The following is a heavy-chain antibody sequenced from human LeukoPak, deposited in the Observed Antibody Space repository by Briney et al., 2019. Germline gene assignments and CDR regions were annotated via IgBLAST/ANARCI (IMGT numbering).Heavy chain of an antibody. D-gene: IGHD2-8*02. CDR1: GFTFSSYG. J-gene: IGHJ6*02. Sequence: PGGSLRLSCAASGFTFSSYGMHWVRQAPGKGLEWVAVISYDGSNKYYADSVKGRFTISRDNSKNTLYLQMNSLRAEDTAVYYCARVWLPSLVYYGMDVWGQGTTVTVSS. CDR2: ISYDGSNK. CDR3: ARVWLPSLVYYGMDV. V-gene: IGHV3-30*03.